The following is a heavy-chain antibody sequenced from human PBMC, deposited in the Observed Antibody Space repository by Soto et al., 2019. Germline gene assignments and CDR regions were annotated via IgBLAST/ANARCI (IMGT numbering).Heavy chain of an antibody. Sequence: QVQLVQSGAEVKKPGASVKVSCKASGYTFTSYGISWVRQAPGQGLEWMGWISAYNGNTNYAQNLQGRVTMTTDTSTSTANMELRSLRSDDTAVYYCARDASLPYGDYAPYYYYGMDVWGQGTTVTVSS. CDR1: GYTFTSYG. CDR3: ARDASLPYGDYAPYYYYGMDV. V-gene: IGHV1-18*01. D-gene: IGHD4-17*01. CDR2: ISAYNGNT. J-gene: IGHJ6*02.